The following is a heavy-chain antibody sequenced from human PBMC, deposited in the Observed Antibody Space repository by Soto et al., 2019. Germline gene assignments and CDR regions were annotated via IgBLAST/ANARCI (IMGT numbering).Heavy chain of an antibody. D-gene: IGHD3-22*01. CDR2: FIPIFGTA. J-gene: IGHJ6*02. CDR1: GGTFSSYA. CDR3: ASRSGWNSYYGMDV. Sequence: QVQLVQSGAEVKKPGSSVKVSCKASGGTFSSYAISWVRQAPGQGLEWMGGFIPIFGTADYAQKFQGRVTITADASTSTADMELSSLRSEDTAVYYCASRSGWNSYYGMDVWGQGTTVTVSS. V-gene: IGHV1-69*12.